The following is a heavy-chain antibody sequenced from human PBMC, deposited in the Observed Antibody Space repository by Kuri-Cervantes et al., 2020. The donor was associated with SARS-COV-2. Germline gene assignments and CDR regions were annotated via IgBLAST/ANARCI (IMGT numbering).Heavy chain of an antibody. Sequence: ASVKVSCKASGYTFTSYGISWARQAPGQGLEWMGWISAYNGNTNYAQKLQGRVTMSTDTSTSTVYMELRSLRSDDTAVYYCARDKDFWSGPGVNWFDPWGQGTLVTVSS. J-gene: IGHJ5*02. CDR1: GYTFTSYG. D-gene: IGHD3-3*01. CDR2: ISAYNGNT. V-gene: IGHV1-18*01. CDR3: ARDKDFWSGPGVNWFDP.